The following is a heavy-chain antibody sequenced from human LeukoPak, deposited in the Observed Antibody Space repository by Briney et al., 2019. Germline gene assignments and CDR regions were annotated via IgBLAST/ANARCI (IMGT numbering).Heavy chain of an antibody. J-gene: IGHJ1*01. CDR1: GFTFSTYW. CDR3: ARAPSEIGGYYPEYFRH. V-gene: IGHV3-74*01. Sequence: PGGSLRLSCAASGFTFSTYWMHWVRQAPGKGLAWVSRIKSDGSTNYADSVKGRFTISRDNANNTLSLQMNSLRPEDTGVYYCARAPSEIGGYYPEYFRHWGQGTLVTVSS. D-gene: IGHD3-22*01. CDR2: IKSDGST.